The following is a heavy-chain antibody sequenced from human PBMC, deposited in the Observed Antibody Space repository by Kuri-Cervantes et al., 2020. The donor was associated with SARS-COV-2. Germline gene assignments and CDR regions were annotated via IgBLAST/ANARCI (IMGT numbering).Heavy chain of an antibody. J-gene: IGHJ5*02. D-gene: IGHD5-18*01. CDR1: GGSFSGYY. Sequence: SQTLSLTCAVYGGSFSGYYWTWIRQSPGKGLEWIGEVNHRGDTNYNPSLMGRVIISVDTSNSQFSLRLTSVTAADTAVYYCARLGGYRSGYNWFDPWGQGTLVTVSS. CDR2: VNHRGDT. V-gene: IGHV4-34*01. CDR3: ARLGGYRSGYNWFDP.